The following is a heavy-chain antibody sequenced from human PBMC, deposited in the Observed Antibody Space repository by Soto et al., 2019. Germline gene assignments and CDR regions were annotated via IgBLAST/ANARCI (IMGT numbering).Heavy chain of an antibody. Sequence: SVKVSCKASGGTFSRNTISWVRQAPGQGLEWMGGIIPIFGTANYAQKFQGRVTITADESTSTAYMELSRLRSEDTAVYYCARQFHYDSSGYYYDYWGQGTLVTVSS. CDR1: GGTFSRNT. CDR3: ARQFHYDSSGYYYDY. J-gene: IGHJ4*02. CDR2: IIPIFGTA. V-gene: IGHV1-69*13. D-gene: IGHD3-22*01.